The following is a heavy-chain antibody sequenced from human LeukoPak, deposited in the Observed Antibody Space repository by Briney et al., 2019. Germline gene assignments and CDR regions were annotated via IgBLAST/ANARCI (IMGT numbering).Heavy chain of an antibody. V-gene: IGHV3-48*03. J-gene: IGHJ4*02. Sequence: GGSLRLSCAASGFTFSSYEMNWVRQAPGKGLEWVSYISSSGSTIYYADSVKGRFTISRDNAKNSLYLQMNSLRAEDTAVYYCATKYSSSWVFDYWGQGTLVTVYS. D-gene: IGHD6-13*01. CDR3: ATKYSSSWVFDY. CDR2: ISSSGSTI. CDR1: GFTFSSYE.